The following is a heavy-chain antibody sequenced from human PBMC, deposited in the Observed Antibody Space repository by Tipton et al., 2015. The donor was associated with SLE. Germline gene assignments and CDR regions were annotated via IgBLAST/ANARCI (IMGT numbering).Heavy chain of an antibody. CDR1: GFTFSSYE. CDR2: ISSSGSTI. J-gene: IGHJ2*01. Sequence: SLRLSCAASGFTFSSYEMNWVRQAPGKGLEWVSYISSSGSTIYYADSVKGRFTTSRHNSKNTLYLQMNSLRAEDTAVYYCAREGSAAGRYFDLWGRGTLVTVSS. CDR3: AREGSAAGRYFDL. V-gene: IGHV3-48*03. D-gene: IGHD6-13*01.